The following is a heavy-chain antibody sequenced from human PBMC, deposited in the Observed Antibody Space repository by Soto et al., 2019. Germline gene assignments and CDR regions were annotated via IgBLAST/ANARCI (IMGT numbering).Heavy chain of an antibody. CDR2: INPNSGGT. CDR3: ARAGNTIWGSYRYTERNFDY. J-gene: IGHJ4*02. CDR1: GYTFTGYY. V-gene: IGHV1-2*04. D-gene: IGHD3-16*02. Sequence: ASVKVSCKASGYTFTGYYMHWVRQAPGQGLEWMGWINPNSGGTNYAQKFQGWVTMTRDTSISTAYMELSRLRSDDTAVYYCARAGNTIWGSYRYTERNFDYWGQGTLVTVSS.